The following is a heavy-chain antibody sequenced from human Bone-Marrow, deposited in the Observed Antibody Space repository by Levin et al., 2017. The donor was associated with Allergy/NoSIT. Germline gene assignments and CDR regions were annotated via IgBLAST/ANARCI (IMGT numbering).Heavy chain of an antibody. D-gene: IGHD3-10*01. J-gene: IGHJ5*02. V-gene: IGHV3-74*01. CDR2: IQSNGKT. Sequence: GGSLRLSCAASGFTFSTYWMHWVRQAPGKGLVWVSRIQSNGKTNYVDSVKGRFTISRDNAKNTLYLQMNSLTVEDTAVYYCARDRFYSDSGSNFSWFDPWGQGTLVTVSS. CDR1: GFTFSTYW. CDR3: ARDRFYSDSGSNFSWFDP.